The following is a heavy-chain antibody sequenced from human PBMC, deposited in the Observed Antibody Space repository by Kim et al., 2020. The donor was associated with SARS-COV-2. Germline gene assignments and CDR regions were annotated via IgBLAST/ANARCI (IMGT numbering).Heavy chain of an antibody. J-gene: IGHJ5*02. CDR1: GFTFSSYA. CDR2: ISGSGGST. Sequence: GGSLRLSCAASGFTFSSYAMSWVRQAPGKGLEWVSAISGSGGSTYYADSVKGRFTISRDNSKNTLYLQMNSLRAEDTAVYYCAKVSKYCSSTSCLNWFDPWGQGTLVTVSS. CDR3: AKVSKYCSSTSCLNWFDP. V-gene: IGHV3-23*01. D-gene: IGHD2-2*01.